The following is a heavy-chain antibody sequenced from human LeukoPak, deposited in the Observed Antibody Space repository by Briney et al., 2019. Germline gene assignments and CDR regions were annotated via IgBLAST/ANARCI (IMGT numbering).Heavy chain of an antibody. CDR1: GGTFSSYT. J-gene: IGHJ5*02. Sequence: GSSVKVSCKASGGTFSSYTISWVRQAPGQGLEWMGRIITILGIANYAQKFQGRVTITADKSTSTAYMELSSLRSEDTAVYYCAREWRMIVVVTVGGWFDPWGQGTLVTVSS. D-gene: IGHD3-22*01. CDR2: IITILGIA. CDR3: AREWRMIVVVTVGGWFDP. V-gene: IGHV1-69*04.